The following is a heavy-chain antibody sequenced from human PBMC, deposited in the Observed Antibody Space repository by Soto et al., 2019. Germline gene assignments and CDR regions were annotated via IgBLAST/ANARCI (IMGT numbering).Heavy chain of an antibody. J-gene: IGHJ3*02. CDR1: GGTFSSYA. V-gene: IGHV1-69*13. D-gene: IGHD3-22*01. Sequence: GASVKVSCKASGGTFSSYAISWVRQAPGQGLEWMGGIIPIFGTANYAQKFQGRVTITADESTSTAYMELSSLRSEDTAVYYCACRWGSYDSSGYYYVPPLAFDIWGQGTMVTVSS. CDR2: IIPIFGTA. CDR3: ACRWGSYDSSGYYYVPPLAFDI.